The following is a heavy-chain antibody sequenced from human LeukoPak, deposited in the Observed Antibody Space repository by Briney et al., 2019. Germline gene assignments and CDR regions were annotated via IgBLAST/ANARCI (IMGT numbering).Heavy chain of an antibody. Sequence: PSETLSLTCTVSGGSISSYYWSWIRQPAGKGLKWIGRIYTSGSTNYNPSLKSRVTMSVDTSKNQFSLKLSSVTAADTAVYYCARSTTGTTPGVYWGQGTLVTVSS. J-gene: IGHJ4*02. D-gene: IGHD1-1*01. CDR1: GGSISSYY. CDR3: ARSTTGTTPGVY. V-gene: IGHV4-4*07. CDR2: IYTSGST.